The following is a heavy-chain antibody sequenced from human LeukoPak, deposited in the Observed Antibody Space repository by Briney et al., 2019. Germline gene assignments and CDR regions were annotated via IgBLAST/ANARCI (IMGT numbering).Heavy chain of an antibody. J-gene: IGHJ4*02. CDR2: IYYSGST. Sequence: PSETLSLTCTVSGGSISSSSYYWGWISQPPGKGLERIGSIYYSGSTYYNPSLKSRVTISVDTSKNQFSLKLSSVTAADTAVYYCARGPVAATYHFDYWGQGTLVTVSS. CDR1: GGSISSSSYY. V-gene: IGHV4-39*07. CDR3: ARGPVAATYHFDY. D-gene: IGHD2-15*01.